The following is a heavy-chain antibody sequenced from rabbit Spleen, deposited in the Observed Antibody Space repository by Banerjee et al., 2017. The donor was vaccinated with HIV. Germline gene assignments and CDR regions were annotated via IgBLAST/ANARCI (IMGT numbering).Heavy chain of an antibody. V-gene: IGHV1S40*01. CDR2: IYAGSSGTT. CDR3: ARDMDIGGNGYNNGLDL. J-gene: IGHJ4*01. CDR1: GFSFSSGYD. D-gene: IGHD1-1*01. Sequence: QSLEESGGDLVKPGASLTLTCTASGFSFSSGYDVCWVRQAPGKGLEWIACIYAGSSGTTYYASWAKGRFTISKTSSTTVTLQMPSLTAADTATYFCARDMDIGGNGYNNGLDLWGQGTLVTVS.